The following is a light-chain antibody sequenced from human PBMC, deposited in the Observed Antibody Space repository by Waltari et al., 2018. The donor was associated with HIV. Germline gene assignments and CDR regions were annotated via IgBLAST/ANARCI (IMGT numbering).Light chain of an antibody. J-gene: IGLJ1*01. Sequence: SYVLTQPPSVSVAPGETATITCAGNNIGSKNVHWYQQRPGQAPILVIYYDNERPSGCPERFSGSNSGNRATLTIRSVEVADEADYYCQVWDSDSDHVFGPGTEVTVL. CDR2: YDN. CDR3: QVWDSDSDHV. V-gene: IGLV3-21*01. CDR1: NIGSKN.